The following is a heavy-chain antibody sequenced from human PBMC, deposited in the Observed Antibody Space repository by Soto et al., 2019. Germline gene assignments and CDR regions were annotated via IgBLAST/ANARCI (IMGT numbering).Heavy chain of an antibody. D-gene: IGHD2-2*02. V-gene: IGHV4-61*01. CDR2: IYSSGST. CDR3: ARFVRSCSGTTCYTRADV. CDR1: GGSVSSDTHY. J-gene: IGHJ6*02. Sequence: ASETLSLTCTVSGGSVSSDTHYWSWIRQHPGKRLEWIGFIYSSGSTNYNPSLKSRVTMSVDTSKNQFSLKLRSVIVADTAVYHCARFVRSCSGTTCYTRADVWGQGTTVTVSS.